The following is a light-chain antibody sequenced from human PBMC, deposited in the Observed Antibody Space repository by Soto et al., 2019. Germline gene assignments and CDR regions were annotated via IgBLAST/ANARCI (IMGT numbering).Light chain of an antibody. CDR2: AAS. J-gene: IGKJ4*01. V-gene: IGKV1-39*01. CDR3: QQSYSTPRALT. CDR1: QSISSY. Sequence: DIQMTQSPSSLSASVGDRVTITCRASQSISSYLNWYQQKPGKAPKLLIYAASSLQSGVPSRFSGSGSGTDFTLTISSLQPEEFATYDCQQSYSTPRALTFGGGTKVEIK.